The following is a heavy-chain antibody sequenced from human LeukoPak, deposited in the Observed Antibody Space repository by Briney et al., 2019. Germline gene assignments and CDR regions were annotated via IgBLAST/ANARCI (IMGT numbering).Heavy chain of an antibody. CDR1: GVSISSGGYY. D-gene: IGHD3-10*01. J-gene: IGHJ3*02. CDR2: IYYSGST. CDR3: ARGAELLWFGESDAFDI. V-gene: IGHV4-31*03. Sequence: SETLSLTCTVSGVSISSGGYYWSWIRQHPGKGLEWIGYIYYSGSTYYNPSLKSRVTISVDTSKNQFSLKLSSVTAADTAVYYCARGAELLWFGESDAFDIWGQGTMVTVSS.